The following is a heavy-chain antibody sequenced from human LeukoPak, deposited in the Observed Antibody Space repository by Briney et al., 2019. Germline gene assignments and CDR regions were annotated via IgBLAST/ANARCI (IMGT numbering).Heavy chain of an antibody. CDR2: INQDGSEK. CDR1: GFTFSSYA. D-gene: IGHD3-16*01. CDR3: ARGGKLHPQSPY. V-gene: IGHV3-7*01. Sequence: GGSLRLSCAASGFTFSSYAMSWVRQAPGKGLEWVANINQDGSEKYYVDSVKGRFTISRDNGKNSLYLQMNSLGAEDTAVYYCARGGKLHPQSPYWGQGTLVTVSS. J-gene: IGHJ4*02.